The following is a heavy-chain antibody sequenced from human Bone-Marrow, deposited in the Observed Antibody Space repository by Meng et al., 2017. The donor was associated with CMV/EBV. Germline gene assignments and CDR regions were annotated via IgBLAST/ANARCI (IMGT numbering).Heavy chain of an antibody. CDR2: IYYSGST. D-gene: IGHD2-2*01. CDR3: ARGRSVVVPAPFDY. J-gene: IGHJ4*02. Sequence: SETLSLTCTVSGGSISSGDYYWSWIRQPPGKGLEWIGYIYYSGSTYYNPSLKSRVTISVDTSKNQFSLKLSSVTAADTAVYYCARGRSVVVPAPFDYWGQGTLVTVSS. V-gene: IGHV4-30-4*08. CDR1: GGSISSGDYY.